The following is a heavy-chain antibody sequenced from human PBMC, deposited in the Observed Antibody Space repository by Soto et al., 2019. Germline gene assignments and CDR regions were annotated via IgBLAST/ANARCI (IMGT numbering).Heavy chain of an antibody. CDR1: GFSFSDNA. CDR3: TKDRVPDGIYSFDY. Sequence: PRGSLGLSCAAPGFSFSDNAMNCVRQAPGKGLEWVSFIDLSGTTTYYRDSVKGRFTIFKDKSMNTVYLQMNSLTVEDAAVYYCTKDRVPDGIYSFDYWGQGALVTVSS. J-gene: IGHJ4*02. CDR2: IDLSGTTT. V-gene: IGHV3-23*03. D-gene: IGHD2-15*01.